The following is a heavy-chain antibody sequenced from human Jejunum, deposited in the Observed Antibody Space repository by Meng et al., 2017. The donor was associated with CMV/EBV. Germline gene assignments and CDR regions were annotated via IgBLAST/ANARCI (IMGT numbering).Heavy chain of an antibody. J-gene: IGHJ4*02. D-gene: IGHD6-13*01. CDR3: AREVGDSSWYHFDY. V-gene: IGHV1-2*06. CDR2: INPNNGDT. CDR1: GYTFTGYY. Sequence: KASGYTFTGYYIHWVRQAPGQGLEWMGRINPNNGDTNYAQKFQGRVTMTRDTSISTAYMELSRLTSDDTAVYYCAREVGDSSWYHFDYWGQGTLVTVSS.